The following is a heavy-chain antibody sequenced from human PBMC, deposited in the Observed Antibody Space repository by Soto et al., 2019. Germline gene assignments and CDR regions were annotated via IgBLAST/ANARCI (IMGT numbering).Heavy chain of an antibody. CDR3: ARDVRSPVTTPAFDI. CDR2: IKQDGSEK. D-gene: IGHD4-17*01. Sequence: GGSLRLSCAASGFTFSSYWMSWVRQAPGKGLEWVANIKQDGSEKYYVDSVKGRFTISRDNAKNSLYLQMNSLRAEDTAVYYCARDVRSPVTTPAFDIWGQGTMVTVSS. CDR1: GFTFSSYW. V-gene: IGHV3-7*01. J-gene: IGHJ3*02.